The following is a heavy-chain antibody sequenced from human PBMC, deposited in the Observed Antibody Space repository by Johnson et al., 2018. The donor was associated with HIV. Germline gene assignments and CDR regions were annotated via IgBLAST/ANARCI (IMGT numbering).Heavy chain of an antibody. CDR1: GFTFSNYA. V-gene: IGHV3-23*04. CDR2: ISARGDTS. D-gene: IGHD3-3*01. CDR3: ARGSGDDAFDI. J-gene: IGHJ3*02. Sequence: VQLVESGGGLVQPGGSLRLSCAVSGFTFSNYAMSWVRQAPGKGLEWVSAISARGDTSYYADYVKGRFTISRDNAKNSLYLQMNSLRAEDTALYYCARGSGDDAFDIWGQGTMVTVSS.